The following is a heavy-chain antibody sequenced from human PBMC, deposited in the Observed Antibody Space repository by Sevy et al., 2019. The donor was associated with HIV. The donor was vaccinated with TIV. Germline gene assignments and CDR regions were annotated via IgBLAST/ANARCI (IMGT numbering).Heavy chain of an antibody. J-gene: IGHJ4*02. D-gene: IGHD3-10*01. Sequence: ASVKVSCKASRFTLTGYYIHWMRKAPGQGFEWMGRINPNTGGSNYAQKFQGRITLTGNTSVNAGYMELSGLTSDDTAVYYCARDRLSYYGSGPADYWGQGTLVTVSS. CDR2: INPNTGGS. V-gene: IGHV1-2*06. CDR1: RFTLTGYY. CDR3: ARDRLSYYGSGPADY.